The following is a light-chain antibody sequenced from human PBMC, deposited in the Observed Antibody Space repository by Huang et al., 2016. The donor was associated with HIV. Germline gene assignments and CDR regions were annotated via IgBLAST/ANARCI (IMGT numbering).Light chain of an antibody. CDR2: DAS. Sequence: DIQMTQSPSSLSASVGDRVTITCQASQDISNYLSWYQQKLGKAPKLLIYDASNLETGVPSRFSGSGSGTDFTFTISSLQPEDIATYYCQQYDNLYTFGQGTKLEIK. J-gene: IGKJ2*01. CDR1: QDISNY. CDR3: QQYDNLYT. V-gene: IGKV1-33*01.